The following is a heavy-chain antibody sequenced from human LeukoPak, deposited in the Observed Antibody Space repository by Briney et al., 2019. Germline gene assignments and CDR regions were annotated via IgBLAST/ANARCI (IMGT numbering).Heavy chain of an antibody. D-gene: IGHD3-10*01. Sequence: SAKVSCKASGGTFSSYAISWVRQAPGQGLEWMGRIIPILGIANYAQKFQGRVTITADKSTSTAYMELSSLRSEDTAVYYCARQELMGNWFDPWGQGTLVTVSS. J-gene: IGHJ5*02. V-gene: IGHV1-69*04. CDR3: ARQELMGNWFDP. CDR1: GGTFSSYA. CDR2: IIPILGIA.